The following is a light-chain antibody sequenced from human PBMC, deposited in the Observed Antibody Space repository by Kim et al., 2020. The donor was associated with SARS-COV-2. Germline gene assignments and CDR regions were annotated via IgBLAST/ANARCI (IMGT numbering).Light chain of an antibody. CDR3: SSYTTSITSV. CDR1: NSDVGAYDF. V-gene: IGLV2-14*03. CDR2: DVS. J-gene: IGLJ3*02. Sequence: GQSFTISCTGTNSDVGAYDFGSWYQHHPGKAPQLLLYDVSRRPSGVSSRFSGSKSGNTASLTISGLQAEDEADYYCSSYTTSITSVFGGGTQLTVL.